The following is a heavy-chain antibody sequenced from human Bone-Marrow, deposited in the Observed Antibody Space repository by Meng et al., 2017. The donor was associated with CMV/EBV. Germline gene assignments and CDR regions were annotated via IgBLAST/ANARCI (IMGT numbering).Heavy chain of an antibody. Sequence: SETLSLTCTVSGGPISSYYWSWIRQPPGKGLEWIGYIYYSGSTNYNPSLKSRVTISVDTSKNQFSLKLSSVTAADTAVYYCVRGRFGVVIIWGQGTLVTVSS. CDR1: GGPISSYY. J-gene: IGHJ4*02. CDR3: VRGRFGVVII. V-gene: IGHV4-59*12. D-gene: IGHD3-3*01. CDR2: IYYSGST.